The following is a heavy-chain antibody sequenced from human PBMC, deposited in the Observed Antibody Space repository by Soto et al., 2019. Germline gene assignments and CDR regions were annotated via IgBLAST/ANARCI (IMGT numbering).Heavy chain of an antibody. Sequence: EVKLVESGGGLVQPGGSLRLSCAASGFTFSNYWMYWVRQAPGQGLVWVSRINSDGSVSRYADSVKGRLTISRDNVKNPLYLQMNSLRVEDTAVYYCARGDCVGGSCYSLAGSFHYYMDVWGKGTTVTVFS. CDR1: GFTFSNYW. CDR2: INSDGSVS. V-gene: IGHV3-74*01. D-gene: IGHD2-15*01. J-gene: IGHJ6*03. CDR3: ARGDCVGGSCYSLAGSFHYYMDV.